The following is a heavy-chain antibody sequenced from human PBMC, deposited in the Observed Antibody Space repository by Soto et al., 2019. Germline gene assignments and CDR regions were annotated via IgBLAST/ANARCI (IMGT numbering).Heavy chain of an antibody. J-gene: IGHJ6*02. CDR3: ARYMAGYYYGMDV. CDR2: ISSSGITI. V-gene: IGHV3-48*02. D-gene: IGHD3-10*01. CDR1: GFTFSTYS. Sequence: GGSLRLSCAASGFTFSTYSMNWVRQAPGKGLEWVSYISSSGITIYYADSVKGRFTISRDNAKNSLYLQMNSLRDEDTAVYYCARYMAGYYYGMDVWGQGTTVTVSS.